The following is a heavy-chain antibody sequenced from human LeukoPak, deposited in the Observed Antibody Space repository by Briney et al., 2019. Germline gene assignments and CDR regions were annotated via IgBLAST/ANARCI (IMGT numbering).Heavy chain of an antibody. D-gene: IGHD6-19*01. CDR2: ISYDGSNK. J-gene: IGHJ4*02. CDR3: AKDIFPGQWLGLRFDY. CDR1: GFTFSSYG. V-gene: IGHV3-30*18. Sequence: GGSLTLSCAASGFTFSSYGMHWVRQAPGKGLEWVAVISYDGSNKYYADSVKGRFTISRDNSKNTLYLQMNSLRAEDTAVYYCAKDIFPGQWLGLRFDYWGQGTLVTVSS.